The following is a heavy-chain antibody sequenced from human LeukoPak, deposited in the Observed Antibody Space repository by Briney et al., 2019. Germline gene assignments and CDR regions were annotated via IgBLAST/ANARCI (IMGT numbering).Heavy chain of an antibody. V-gene: IGHV4-59*12. CDR3: ARGYLKYYSN. CDR1: GGSITTYY. J-gene: IGHJ4*02. D-gene: IGHD3-10*01. CDR2: IFYSGTT. Sequence: PSETLSLTCTVSGGSITTYYWSWIRQPPGKGLEWIGFIFYSGTTNYNPSLKSRVTISVDTSKNQFSLKLSSVTAADTAVYYCARGYLKYYSNWGQGTLVTVSS.